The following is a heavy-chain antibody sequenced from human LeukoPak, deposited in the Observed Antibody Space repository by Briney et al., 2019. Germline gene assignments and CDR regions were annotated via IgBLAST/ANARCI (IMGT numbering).Heavy chain of an antibody. CDR1: GGSISSYY. Sequence: SETLSLTCTVSGGSISSYYWSWIRQPPGKGLEWIGYIYYSGSTNYNPSLKSRVTTSVDTSKNQFSLKLSSVTAADTAVYYCARGEQQLDSHYYYGMDVWGKGTTVTVSS. CDR3: ARGEQQLDSHYYYGMDV. CDR2: IYYSGST. D-gene: IGHD6-13*01. J-gene: IGHJ6*04. V-gene: IGHV4-59*01.